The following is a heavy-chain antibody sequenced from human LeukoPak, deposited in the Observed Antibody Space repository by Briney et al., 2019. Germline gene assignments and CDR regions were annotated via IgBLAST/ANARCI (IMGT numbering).Heavy chain of an antibody. CDR1: GFTFGSFA. CDR3: ARDPLGYYDSSGYNRGVIDY. D-gene: IGHD3-22*01. V-gene: IGHV3-30-3*01. Sequence: GGSLRLSCAASGFTFGSFAMHWVRQAPGKGLECVTLISSDASIKHYSDSVRGRFTISRDNSKNTLYLHMTSLRAEDTAVYYCARDPLGYYDSSGYNRGVIDYWGQGTLVTVSS. J-gene: IGHJ4*02. CDR2: ISSDASIK.